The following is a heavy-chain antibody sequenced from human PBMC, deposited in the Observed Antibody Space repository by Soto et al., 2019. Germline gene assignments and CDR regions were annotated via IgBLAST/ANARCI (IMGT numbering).Heavy chain of an antibody. CDR1: GFTFSSQA. CDR2: ISGGGDST. Sequence: EVQLLESGGGLVQPGGSLRLSCAASGFTFSSQAMSWVRQVPGKGLEWVSAISGGGDSTYYADSVKGRFTISRDNSKNTLYLQMNSLRAEDTAVYYCAKAGSGSYVFDYCGQGTLVTVSS. V-gene: IGHV3-23*01. J-gene: IGHJ4*02. CDR3: AKAGSGSYVFDY. D-gene: IGHD3-10*01.